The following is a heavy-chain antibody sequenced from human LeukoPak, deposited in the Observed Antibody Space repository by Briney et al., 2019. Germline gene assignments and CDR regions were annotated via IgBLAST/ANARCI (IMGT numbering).Heavy chain of an antibody. CDR2: IYYSGST. J-gene: IGHJ4*02. V-gene: IGHV4-39*01. Sequence: SETLSLTCTVSGGSISSSNYYWGWIRQPPGMGLEWIGSIYYSGSTYYNPSLKSRVTISVDPSKNQLSLKLRSVTAADTAVYYCASIPGRSGLHPADYWGQGTLVTVSS. CDR3: ASIPGRSGLHPADY. CDR1: GGSISSSNYY. D-gene: IGHD3/OR15-3a*01.